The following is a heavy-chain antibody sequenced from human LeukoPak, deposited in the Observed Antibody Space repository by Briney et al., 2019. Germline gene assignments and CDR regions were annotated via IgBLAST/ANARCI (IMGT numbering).Heavy chain of an antibody. Sequence: GGSLRLSCAASGFTFINYAMHWICQAPGKGLEWVAVVSYDGTKKYYADSVKGRFTISRDSSKNTLYLEMDSLRADDTAVYYCARDVNVGTTNFYFDYWGQGTLVTVSS. CDR1: GFTFINYA. V-gene: IGHV3-30*04. J-gene: IGHJ4*02. CDR3: ARDVNVGTTNFYFDY. D-gene: IGHD7-27*01. CDR2: VSYDGTKK.